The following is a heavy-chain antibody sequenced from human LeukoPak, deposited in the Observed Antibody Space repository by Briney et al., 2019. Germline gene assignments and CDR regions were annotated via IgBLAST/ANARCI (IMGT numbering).Heavy chain of an antibody. D-gene: IGHD5-18*01. J-gene: IGHJ5*02. CDR3: ASGGYTSHYAMQGGWFDP. Sequence: PSETLSLTCTVSGGSISSYYWSRIRQPPGKGLEWIGYIYYSGSTNYSPSLKSRVTISVDTSKNQFSLKLSSVTAADTAVYYCASGGYTSHYAMQGGWFDPWGQGTLVTVSS. CDR1: GGSISSYY. V-gene: IGHV4-59*08. CDR2: IYYSGST.